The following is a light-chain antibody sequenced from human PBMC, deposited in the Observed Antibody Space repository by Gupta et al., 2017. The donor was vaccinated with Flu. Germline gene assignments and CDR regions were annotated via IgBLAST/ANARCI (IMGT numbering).Light chain of an antibody. Sequence: DIQMTQSPSSLSASVGDRVTITCRASQSISSYLNWYQQKPGKAPKLLIYAASSLQSGVPSRFSGSGXGTDFTLTXSSLQPEDFATYYCQQSYSTLWTFGXGTKVEIK. CDR3: QQSYSTLWT. J-gene: IGKJ1*01. CDR2: AAS. CDR1: QSISSY. V-gene: IGKV1-39*01.